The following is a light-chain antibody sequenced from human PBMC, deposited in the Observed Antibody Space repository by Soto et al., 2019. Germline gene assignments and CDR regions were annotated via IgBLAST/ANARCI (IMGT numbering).Light chain of an antibody. CDR2: YAS. V-gene: IGKV1-5*01. Sequence: DIQMTQSPSTLSASVGDRVTITCRASQSISSWLAWYQQKPGKAPKLLIYYASSLESGVPSRFSGSGSGTEFTLTISSLQPDDFATYYRQQYNSYPYTFGQGTKLEIK. CDR3: QQYNSYPYT. CDR1: QSISSW. J-gene: IGKJ2*01.